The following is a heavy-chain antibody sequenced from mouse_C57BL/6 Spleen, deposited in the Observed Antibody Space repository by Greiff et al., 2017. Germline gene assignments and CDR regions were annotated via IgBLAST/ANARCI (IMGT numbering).Heavy chain of an antibody. V-gene: IGHV1-72*01. Sequence: QVQLQQPGAELVKPGASVKLSCKASGYTFTSYWMHWVKQRPGRGLEWIGGIDPKSGGTKYNEKFKSKATLSVDKPSSKADMQLSSLTSADSAVYYCAGSGAAYSNCFAYWGHGTLVTVAA. CDR3: AGSGAAYSNCFAY. CDR2: IDPKSGGT. CDR1: GYTFTSYW. D-gene: IGHD2-5*01. J-gene: IGHJ3*01.